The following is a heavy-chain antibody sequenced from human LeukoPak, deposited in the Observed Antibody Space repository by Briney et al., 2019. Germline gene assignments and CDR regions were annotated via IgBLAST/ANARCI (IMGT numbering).Heavy chain of an antibody. D-gene: IGHD2-2*01. CDR1: GYTFTGYY. V-gene: IGHV1-2*02. J-gene: IGHJ4*02. Sequence: ASVKVSCKASGYTFTGYYMHWVRQAPGQGLEWMGWINPNSGGTNYAQKFQGRVTMTRDTSISTAYMELSRLRSDDTAVYYCARDVGYCSSTSCRINYYLDYWGQGTLVTVSS. CDR3: ARDVGYCSSTSCRINYYLDY. CDR2: INPNSGGT.